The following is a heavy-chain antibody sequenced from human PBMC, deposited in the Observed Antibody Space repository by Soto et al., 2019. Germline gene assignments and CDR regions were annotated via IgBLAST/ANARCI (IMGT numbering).Heavy chain of an antibody. CDR3: ARTPGEDYYYYYYMDV. CDR1: GYTFTSYD. CDR2: MNPNSGNT. Sequence: GASVKVSCKASGYTFTSYDINWVQQATGQGLEWMGWMNPNSGNTGYAQKFQGRVTMTRNTSISTAYMELSSLRSEDTAVYYCARTPGEDYYYYYYMDVWGKGTTVTVSS. D-gene: IGHD2-2*01. J-gene: IGHJ6*03. V-gene: IGHV1-8*01.